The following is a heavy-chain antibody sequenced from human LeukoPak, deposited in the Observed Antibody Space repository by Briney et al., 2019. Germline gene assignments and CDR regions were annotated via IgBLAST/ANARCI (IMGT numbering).Heavy chain of an antibody. CDR2: IYYSGST. V-gene: IGHV4-59*01. J-gene: IGHJ4*02. CDR1: GGSISSYY. CDR3: ARIGVTARIFDY. D-gene: IGHD2-21*02. Sequence: SETLSLTCTVSGGSISSYYWSWIRQPPGKGLEWIGYIYYSGSTNYNPSLKSRVTISVDTSKNQFSLKLSSVTAADTAVYYCARIGVTARIFDYWGQGTLVTVSS.